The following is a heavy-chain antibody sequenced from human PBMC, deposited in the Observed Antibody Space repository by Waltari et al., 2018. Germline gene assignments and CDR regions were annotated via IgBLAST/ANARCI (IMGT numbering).Heavy chain of an antibody. J-gene: IGHJ6*03. CDR3: ARRAAITAAGPTYYMDV. CDR2: IYHSGSN. D-gene: IGHD6-13*01. Sequence: QVQLQESGPGLVKPSETLSLTCAVSGYSISSGYYWGWIRHPPGKGLEWIGNIYHSGSNHYNPSLKSRVTISVDTSKNQFSLKLSAVTAADTAVYYCARRAAITAAGPTYYMDVWGKGTTVTVSS. V-gene: IGHV4-38-2*01. CDR1: GYSISSGYY.